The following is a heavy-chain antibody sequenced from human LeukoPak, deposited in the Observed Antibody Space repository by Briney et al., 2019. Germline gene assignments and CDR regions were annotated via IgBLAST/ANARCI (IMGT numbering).Heavy chain of an antibody. CDR1: GGTFSSYA. CDR2: IIPIFGTA. V-gene: IGHV1-69*06. Sequence: GGSLRLSCAASGGTFSSYAISWVRQAPGQGLEWMGGIIPIFGTANYAQKFQGRVTITADKSTSTAYMELSSLRSEDTAVYYCARDLMGDYGDWNFDYWGQGTLVTVSS. J-gene: IGHJ4*02. CDR3: ARDLMGDYGDWNFDY. D-gene: IGHD4-17*01.